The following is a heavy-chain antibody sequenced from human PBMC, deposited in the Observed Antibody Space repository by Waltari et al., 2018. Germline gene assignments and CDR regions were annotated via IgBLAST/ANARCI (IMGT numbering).Heavy chain of an antibody. Sequence: VQLVQSGAEVVKPGASVKLSCTASGQGLEWRGGMNPTNGDTGLGTKFQGRFTLARDSVISTAYMELTSLTSDDAALYYCARGRDVHAYYDYNWFDPWGHGTLVTVSS. J-gene: IGHJ5*02. D-gene: IGHD5-12*01. CDR1: G. CDR3: ARGRDVHAYYDYNWFDP. V-gene: IGHV1-8*01. CDR2: MNPTNGDT.